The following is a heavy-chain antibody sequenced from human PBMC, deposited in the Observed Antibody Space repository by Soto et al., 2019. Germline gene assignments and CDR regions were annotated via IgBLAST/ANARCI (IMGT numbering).Heavy chain of an antibody. CDR1: GFTFSSYA. CDR3: VKGEYYYDSSGYYPFDY. V-gene: IGHV3-64D*06. D-gene: IGHD3-22*01. CDR2: ISTNGGST. Sequence: GGSLRLSCSASGFTFSSYAMHWVGQAPGKGLEYVSSISTNGGSTHYADSVKGRFTISRDNSKNTQYLQMSSLRADDTAVYYCVKGEYYYDSSGYYPFDYWGQGTLVTVSS. J-gene: IGHJ4*02.